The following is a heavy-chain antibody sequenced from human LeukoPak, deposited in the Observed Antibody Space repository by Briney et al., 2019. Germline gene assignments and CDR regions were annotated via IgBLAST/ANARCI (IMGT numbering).Heavy chain of an antibody. CDR2: INHSGST. J-gene: IGHJ4*02. V-gene: IGHV4-34*01. CDR3: ARHIRYSSGWPQGNDY. CDR1: GGSFSGYY. Sequence: SETLSLTCAVYGGSFSGYYWSWIRQPPGKGLEWIGEINHSGSTNCNPSLKSRVTISVDTSKNQFSLKLSPVTAADTAVYYCARHIRYSSGWPQGNDYWGQGTLVTVSS. D-gene: IGHD6-19*01.